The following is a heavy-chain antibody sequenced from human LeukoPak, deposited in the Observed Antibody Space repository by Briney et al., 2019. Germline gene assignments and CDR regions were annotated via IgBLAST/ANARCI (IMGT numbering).Heavy chain of an antibody. D-gene: IGHD3-9*01. V-gene: IGHV4-34*01. CDR2: INHSGST. CDR1: GGSFSGYY. J-gene: IGHJ5*02. Sequence: ASETLSLTCAVYGGSFSGYYWSWIRHPPGKGLEWIGEINHSGSTNYNPSLKSRVTISVDTSKNQFSLKLSSVTAADTAVYYCARGGYDILTGYYKGGNWFDPWGQGTLVTVSS. CDR3: ARGGYDILTGYYKGGNWFDP.